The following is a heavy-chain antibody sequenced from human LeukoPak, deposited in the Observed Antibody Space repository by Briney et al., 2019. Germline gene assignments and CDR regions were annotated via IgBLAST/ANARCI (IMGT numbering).Heavy chain of an antibody. CDR3: AKGSAAGRPYYFDY. D-gene: IGHD6-6*01. Sequence: GGSLRLSCAASGFTFSNYVMSWVRQAPGKGLEWVSAISGDSGGTYYADSVKGRFTISRDNSRDTLYLQMNSLRAEDTAVYYCAKGSAAGRPYYFDYWGQGTLVTVSS. V-gene: IGHV3-23*01. CDR1: GFTFSNYV. CDR2: ISGDSGGT. J-gene: IGHJ4*02.